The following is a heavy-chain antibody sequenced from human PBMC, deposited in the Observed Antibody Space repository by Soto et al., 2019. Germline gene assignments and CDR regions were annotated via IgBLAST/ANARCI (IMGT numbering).Heavy chain of an antibody. D-gene: IGHD2-15*01. J-gene: IGHJ6*02. CDR2: IYYSGST. CDR1: GGSISSYY. CDR3: ARGGYCXGGSCYAYSYNYYGMDV. V-gene: IGHV4-59*01. Sequence: SETLSLTCTVSGGSISSYYWSWIRQPPGKGLERIGYIYYSGSTNYNPSLKSRVTISVDTSKNQFSLKLSSVTAADTAVYYCARGGYCXGGSCYAYSYNYYGMDVWGQGTTVTVSS.